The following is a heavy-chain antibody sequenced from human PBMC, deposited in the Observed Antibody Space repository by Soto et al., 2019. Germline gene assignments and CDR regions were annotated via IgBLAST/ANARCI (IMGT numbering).Heavy chain of an antibody. CDR3: ATAGYCSSTSCYRGYYGMDV. Sequence: GGSLRLSCAASGFTFSSYSMNWVRQAPGKGLEWVSSISSSSSYIYYADSVKGRFTISRDNAKNSLYLQMNSLRAEDTAVYYCATAGYCSSTSCYRGYYGMDVWGPGTTVTVSS. V-gene: IGHV3-21*01. CDR2: ISSSSSYI. J-gene: IGHJ6*02. D-gene: IGHD2-2*02. CDR1: GFTFSSYS.